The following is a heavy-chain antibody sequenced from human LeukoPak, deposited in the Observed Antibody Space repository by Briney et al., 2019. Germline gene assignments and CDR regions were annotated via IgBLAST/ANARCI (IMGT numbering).Heavy chain of an antibody. Sequence: ASVTVSCTSSVYNFNVYYINWVRQAPGQGLEWMGWSNTSSGGTYYAQRFKGRVTMTRDTSVSKAYMELNSLTSDDTAVYFCARVLRGSSAFEIWGQGTMVTVSS. CDR2: SNTSSGGT. D-gene: IGHD3-10*01. CDR1: VYNFNVYY. V-gene: IGHV1-2*02. J-gene: IGHJ3*02. CDR3: ARVLRGSSAFEI.